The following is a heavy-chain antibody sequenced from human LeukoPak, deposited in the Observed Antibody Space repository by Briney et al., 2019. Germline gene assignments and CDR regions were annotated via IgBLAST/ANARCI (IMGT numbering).Heavy chain of an antibody. CDR1: GFTFSDYY. V-gene: IGHV3-11*01. J-gene: IGHJ5*02. Sequence: GGSLRLSCAASGFTFSDYYMSWIRQSPGKGLEWVSYISSSGSTIYYADSVKGRFTISRDNAKNSLYLQMNSLRAEDTAVYYCARGPYSSSSGPDGWFDPWGQGTLVTVSS. CDR2: ISSSGSTI. D-gene: IGHD6-6*01. CDR3: ARGPYSSSSGPDGWFDP.